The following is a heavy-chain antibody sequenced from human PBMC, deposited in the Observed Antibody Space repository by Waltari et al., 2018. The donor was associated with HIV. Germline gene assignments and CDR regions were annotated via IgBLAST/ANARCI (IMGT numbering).Heavy chain of an antibody. CDR1: GFTFSNYA. CDR3: AKGGGLGLDIWRVGGAFDY. J-gene: IGHJ4*02. V-gene: IGHV3-23*01. D-gene: IGHD3-9*01. Sequence: EVQLLESGGGLVQSGGSLRLSCAASGFTFSNYAMNWVRRAPGKGLEWVSGISGNGVNTYYADSVKGRFAISRDNSKNTLYLQVNSIRAEDTAVYYCAKGGGLGLDIWRVGGAFDYWGQGTLVTVSS. CDR2: ISGNGVNT.